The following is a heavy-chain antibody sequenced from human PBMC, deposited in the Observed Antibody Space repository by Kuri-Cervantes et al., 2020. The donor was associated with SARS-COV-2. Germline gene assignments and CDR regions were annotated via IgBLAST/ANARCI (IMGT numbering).Heavy chain of an antibody. D-gene: IGHD3-3*01. Sequence: GGSLRLSCAASGFTFSSYAMHWVRQAPGKGPEWVAVISYDGSNKYYADSVKGRFTISRDNSKNTLYLQMNSLRAEDTAVYYCARDFDDLYYYYYMDVWGKGTTVTVSS. CDR1: GFTFSSYA. V-gene: IGHV3-30-3*01. J-gene: IGHJ6*03. CDR3: ARDFDDLYYYYYMDV. CDR2: ISYDGSNK.